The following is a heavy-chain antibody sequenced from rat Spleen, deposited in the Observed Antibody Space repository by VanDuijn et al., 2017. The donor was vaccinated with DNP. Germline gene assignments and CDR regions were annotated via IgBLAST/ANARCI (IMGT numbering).Heavy chain of an antibody. D-gene: IGHD1-2*01. CDR3: ASWAPIAPISTANY. J-gene: IGHJ2*01. CDR1: GFTFSTYW. V-gene: IGHV5-58*01. Sequence: VQMKETGPGLVQTTQTLSVTCTVSGFTFSTYWMFWVRQAPGKGLEWVASINTDGGNTYYPDSVKGRFTISRDNAENTVHLQMNSLRSEDTATYYCASWAPIAPISTANYWGQGVMVTVSS. CDR2: INTDGGNT.